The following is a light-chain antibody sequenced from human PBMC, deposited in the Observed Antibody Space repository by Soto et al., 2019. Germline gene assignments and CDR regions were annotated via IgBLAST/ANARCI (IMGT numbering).Light chain of an antibody. J-gene: IGKJ2*01. CDR3: QQAKGFPPT. V-gene: IGKV1-39*01. Sequence: DIQMTQSPSSLSASVGDRVTITCRASQSISSYLNWYQQKPGKAPKLLIYDASNLETGVPSRFSGSGSGTDFTLTISSLQAEDFATFYCQQAKGFPPTFGQGTKVDIK. CDR2: DAS. CDR1: QSISSY.